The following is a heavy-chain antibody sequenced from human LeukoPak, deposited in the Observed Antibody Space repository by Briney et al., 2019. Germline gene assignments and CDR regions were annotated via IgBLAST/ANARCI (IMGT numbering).Heavy chain of an antibody. Sequence: GGSLRLSCAASGFTFSSYGMHWVRQAPGKGLEWVSYISSSYSTIYYADSVKGRFTISRDNAKNSLYLQVNSLRAEDTAVYYCARGGNDYGFDYWGQGTLVTVSS. CDR3: ARGGNDYGFDY. CDR1: GFTFSSYG. V-gene: IGHV3-48*04. CDR2: ISSSYSTI. J-gene: IGHJ4*02. D-gene: IGHD4-17*01.